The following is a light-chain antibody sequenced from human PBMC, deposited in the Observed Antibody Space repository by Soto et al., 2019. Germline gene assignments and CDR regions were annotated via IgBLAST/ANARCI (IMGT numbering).Light chain of an antibody. V-gene: IGKV3-15*01. Sequence: IVLTQCPATLTGSPHQRPSLSCRASQSVSTDLAWYQQTPGQAPRLLIYGASTRATGIPVRFSGSASGTEFTLTISSLQSEDFTVYYCQQYNKWPLTFGQGTKVDIK. CDR2: GAS. J-gene: IGKJ1*01. CDR1: QSVSTD. CDR3: QQYNKWPLT.